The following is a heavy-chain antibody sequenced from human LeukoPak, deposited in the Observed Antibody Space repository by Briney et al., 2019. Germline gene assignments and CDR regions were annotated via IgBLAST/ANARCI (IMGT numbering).Heavy chain of an antibody. CDR3: ATDRGWRTSGYYLYYFEY. D-gene: IGHD3-3*01. J-gene: IGHJ4*02. CDR1: GFVFRNYF. Sequence: GGSLRLSCAASGFVFRNYFMSWVRQAPGKGLEWVASIKNDGSERYYVDSVRGQYTISRDNTKNSLFLQMSSLRAEDTAVYYCATDRGWRTSGYYLYYFEYWGQGTLVTFSS. V-gene: IGHV3-7*01. CDR2: IKNDGSER.